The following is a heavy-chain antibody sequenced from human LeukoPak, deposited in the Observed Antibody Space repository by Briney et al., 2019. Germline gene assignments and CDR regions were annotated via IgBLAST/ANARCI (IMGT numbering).Heavy chain of an antibody. J-gene: IGHJ6*02. V-gene: IGHV5-51*01. CDR2: IYPGDSDT. D-gene: IGHD1-26*01. Sequence: GESLKFSCKGSGYSFTSYWIGWVRQLPGKGLGWMGIIYPGDSDTRYSPSFQGQVTISADKSISTAYLQWSSLKASDTAMYYCARDYSGSYGRYYYYGMDVWGQGTTVTVSS. CDR1: GYSFTSYW. CDR3: ARDYSGSYGRYYYYGMDV.